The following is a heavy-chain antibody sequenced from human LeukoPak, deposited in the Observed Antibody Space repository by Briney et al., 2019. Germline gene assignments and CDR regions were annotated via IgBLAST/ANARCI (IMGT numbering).Heavy chain of an antibody. CDR2: IYHSGST. D-gene: IGHD6-19*01. Sequence: PSETLSLTCTVSGYSISSGYYWGWIRQPPGKGLEWIGSIYHSGSTYYNPSLKSRVTISVDTSKNQFSLKLSSVTAADTAVYYCARVDSSGWIGGRWFDPWGQGTLVTVSS. V-gene: IGHV4-38-2*02. CDR1: GYSISSGYY. CDR3: ARVDSSGWIGGRWFDP. J-gene: IGHJ5*02.